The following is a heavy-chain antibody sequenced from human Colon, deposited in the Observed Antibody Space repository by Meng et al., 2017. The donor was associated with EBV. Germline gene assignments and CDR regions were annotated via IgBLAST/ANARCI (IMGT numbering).Heavy chain of an antibody. CDR2: IYYTGST. Sequence: QRQLQESGPGWVRPSETLSLTCGVSGDSISGSGDYWGWVRQPPGKGLEWIGNIYYTGSTYYNPSLKSRVTISVDTSKNQFSLKVTSMTAADTAVYYCARDGPLLWGPGTLVTVSS. V-gene: IGHV4-39*07. CDR3: ARDGPLL. CDR1: GDSISGSGDY. J-gene: IGHJ4*02.